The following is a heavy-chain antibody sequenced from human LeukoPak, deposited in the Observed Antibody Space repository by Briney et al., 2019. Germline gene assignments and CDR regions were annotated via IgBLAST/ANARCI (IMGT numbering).Heavy chain of an antibody. CDR2: ISASGSTT. V-gene: IGHV3-23*01. D-gene: IGHD6-19*01. CDR1: GFTFTDYA. Sequence: GGSLRLSCAASGFTFTDYAMGWVRQAPGQGLEWASTISASGSTTYYADSVRGRFTISRDNSKNTLSLQMSSLRAEDTAVYYCAKARSPYNSGFDYWCQGTLVAVSP. CDR3: AKARSPYNSGFDY. J-gene: IGHJ4*02.